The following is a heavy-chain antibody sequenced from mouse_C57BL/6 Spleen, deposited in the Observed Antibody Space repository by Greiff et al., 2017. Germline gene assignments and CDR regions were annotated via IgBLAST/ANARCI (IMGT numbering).Heavy chain of an antibody. Sequence: VQLQQSGAELARPGASVKMSCKASGYTFTSYTMHWVKQRPGQGLEWIGYINPSSGYTKYNQKFKDKATLTADKSSSTAYMQLSSLTSEDSAVYYCAREYSNYWYFDVWGTGTTVTVSS. CDR1: GYTFTSYT. CDR3: AREYSNYWYFDV. D-gene: IGHD2-5*01. CDR2: INPSSGYT. J-gene: IGHJ1*03. V-gene: IGHV1-4*01.